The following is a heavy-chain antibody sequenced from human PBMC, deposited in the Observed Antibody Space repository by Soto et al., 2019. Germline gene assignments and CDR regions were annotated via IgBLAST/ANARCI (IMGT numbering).Heavy chain of an antibody. CDR3: VKGRCRYNTCHTVPLDF. Sequence: GGSLRLSCSASGFDFSAYAMHWVRQAPEKRLEYISAINDNGDDKYYTQSVEGRFTISRDNSKNTLFLHMTSLRPEDTANYHCVKGRCRYNTCHTVPLDFWGQGTRVTVAS. CDR2: INDNGDDK. D-gene: IGHD1-20*01. J-gene: IGHJ4*02. CDR1: GFDFSAYA. V-gene: IGHV3-64D*06.